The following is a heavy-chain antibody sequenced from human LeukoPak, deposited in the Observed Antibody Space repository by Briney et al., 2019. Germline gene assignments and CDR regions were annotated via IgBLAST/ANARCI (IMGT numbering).Heavy chain of an antibody. Sequence: PGGSLRLSCVTSGISFSIYWMTWVRQAPGKGLEWVANIKQDGSEKNYVDSVKGRFTSSRDNAKSSLYLQMNRLRAEDTAVYYCARGYWNFGLWGRGTQVTVSS. J-gene: IGHJ2*01. CDR3: ARGYWNFGL. CDR1: GISFSIYW. CDR2: IKQDGSEK. V-gene: IGHV3-7*01.